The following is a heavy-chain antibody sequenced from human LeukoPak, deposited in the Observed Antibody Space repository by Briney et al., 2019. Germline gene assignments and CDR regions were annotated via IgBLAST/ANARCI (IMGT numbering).Heavy chain of an antibody. J-gene: IGHJ4*02. Sequence: SGTLSLTCTVSGGSISSFYWSWIRQPPGKGLEWIGYISYSGSTNYNPSLKSRVAISVDTSKNQFSLRLSSVTAADTAVYYCARFLAAAGMVDYWGQGTLVTVSS. CDR1: GGSISSFY. V-gene: IGHV4-59*01. CDR2: ISYSGST. D-gene: IGHD6-13*01. CDR3: ARFLAAAGMVDY.